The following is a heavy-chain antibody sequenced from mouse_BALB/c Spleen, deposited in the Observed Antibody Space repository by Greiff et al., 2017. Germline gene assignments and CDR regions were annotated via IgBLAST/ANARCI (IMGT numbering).Heavy chain of an antibody. CDR2: IDTSDSYT. CDR3: ARKATVVATDY. J-gene: IGHJ2*01. CDR1: GYTFTDYW. D-gene: IGHD1-1*01. Sequence: VQLQQPGAELVMPGASVKMSCKASGYTFTDYWMHWVKQRPGQGLEWIGAIDTSDSYTSYNQKFKGKATLTVDESSSTAYMQLSSLTSEDSAVYYCARKATVVATDYWGQGTTLTVSS. V-gene: IGHV1-69*01.